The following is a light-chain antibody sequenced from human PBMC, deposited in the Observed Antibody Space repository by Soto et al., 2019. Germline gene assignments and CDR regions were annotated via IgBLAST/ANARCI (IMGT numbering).Light chain of an antibody. CDR3: QEFGISPLFT. Sequence: EIVLTQSPGTLSLCPGERATLSCRASQSVSSSDLAWYQQKPGQAPRLLIYGASSSATGIPDRFSGSGSRTDFSLTSGRLEPEDFAVYSWQEFGISPLFTFGPGTKVYVK. V-gene: IGKV3-20*01. CDR1: QSVSSSD. CDR2: GAS. J-gene: IGKJ3*01.